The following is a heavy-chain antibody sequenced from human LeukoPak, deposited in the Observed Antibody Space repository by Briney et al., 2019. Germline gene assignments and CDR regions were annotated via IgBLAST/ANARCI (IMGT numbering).Heavy chain of an antibody. V-gene: IGHV3-21*01. J-gene: IGHJ5*02. Sequence: GGSLRLSCAASGFTFSSYSMNWVRQAPGKGLDWVSSISPTSAYIYYQDSVKGRFTISRDNAKNTLYLQMNSLRAEDTAVYYCTKSNWFDPWGQGTLVTVSS. CDR3: TKSNWFDP. CDR1: GFTFSSYS. CDR2: ISPTSAYI.